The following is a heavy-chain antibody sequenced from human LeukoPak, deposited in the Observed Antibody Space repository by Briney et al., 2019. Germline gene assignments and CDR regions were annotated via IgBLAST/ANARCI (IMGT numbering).Heavy chain of an antibody. CDR2: IGTSTSYI. D-gene: IGHD2/OR15-2a*01. CDR3: ANSLTISRNFDY. CDR1: GFTFSTYI. V-gene: IGHV3-21*01. J-gene: IGHJ4*02. Sequence: PGGSLRLSCAASGFTFSTYIMNWVRQTPGKGLEWVSSIGTSTSYIYYADSVKGRFTISRDNSKNTLYLQMNSLRAEDTAVYYCANSLTISRNFDYWGQGTLVTVSS.